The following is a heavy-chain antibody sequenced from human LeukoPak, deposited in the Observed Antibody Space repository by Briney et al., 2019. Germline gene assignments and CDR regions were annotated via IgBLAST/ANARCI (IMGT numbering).Heavy chain of an antibody. J-gene: IGHJ6*02. CDR2: IYYSGST. D-gene: IGHD3-10*01. Sequence: PSETLSLTCTVSGGSISSGDYYWSWIRQPPGKGLEWIGYIYYSGSTFYNPSLKSRVTISVDTSKNQFSLKLSSVTAADTAVYYCARDRGFGESLYYYYGMDVWGQGTTVTVSS. CDR1: GGSISSGDYY. CDR3: ARDRGFGESLYYYYGMDV. V-gene: IGHV4-30-4*01.